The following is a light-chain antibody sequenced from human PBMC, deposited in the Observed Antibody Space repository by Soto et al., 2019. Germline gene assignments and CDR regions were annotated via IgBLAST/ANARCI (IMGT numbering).Light chain of an antibody. CDR3: QQYNNWPLT. CDR1: QTVRDN. Sequence: EVVMTQSPATLSVSPGDRATLSCRASQTVRDNLGWYQQKPGQPPRLLIYGATTRATGIPARFSGSGSGTEFTLTISSLQSEDFAVYYCQQYNNWPLTFGGGTKVDIK. J-gene: IGKJ4*01. V-gene: IGKV3D-15*01. CDR2: GAT.